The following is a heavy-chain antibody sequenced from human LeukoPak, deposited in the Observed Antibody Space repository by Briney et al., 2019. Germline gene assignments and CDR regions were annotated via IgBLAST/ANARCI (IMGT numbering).Heavy chain of an antibody. V-gene: IGHV3-48*01. J-gene: IGHJ4*02. Sequence: GGSLRLSCAASGFTFNSHSMNWARQAPGKGLEWVSYISSSSSTIYYADSVKGRFTISRDNAKNSLYLQMNSLRAEDTAVYYCARGAYYYEDWGQGTLVTVSS. CDR3: ARGAYYYED. CDR2: ISSSSSTI. D-gene: IGHD3-22*01. CDR1: GFTFNSHS.